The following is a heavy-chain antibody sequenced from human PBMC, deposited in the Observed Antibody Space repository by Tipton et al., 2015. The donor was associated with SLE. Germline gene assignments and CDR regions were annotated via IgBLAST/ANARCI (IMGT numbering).Heavy chain of an antibody. D-gene: IGHD1/OR15-1a*01. V-gene: IGHV3-23*04. CDR2: ISGGGGST. CDR3: AKFEKTTDFYLDS. Sequence: QLVQSGGGLIQSGGSLRLSCATSGFTFSSYALSWVRRAPGKGLEWVSAISGGGGSTYYTDFVKGRFSISIDKSKKTLFLQMNSLRVDDTATYYCAKFEKTTDFYLDSWGQGTLVSVSS. J-gene: IGHJ4*02. CDR1: GFTFSSYA.